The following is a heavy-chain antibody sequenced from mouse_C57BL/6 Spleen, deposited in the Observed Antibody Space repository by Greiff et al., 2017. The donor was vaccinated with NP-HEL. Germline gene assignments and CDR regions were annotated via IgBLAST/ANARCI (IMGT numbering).Heavy chain of an antibody. V-gene: IGHV5-6*01. J-gene: IGHJ2*01. D-gene: IGHD1-1*01. CDR2: ISSGGNYT. Sequence: EVHLVESGGDLVKPGGSLKLPCAASGFTFSSYGMSWVRQTPDKRLEWVATISSGGNYTHYPDSVKGRFTISRDNAKNTLYLQMSSLKSEDTAMYYCVRQDYDSSNYFDYWGQGTTLTVSS. CDR1: GFTFSSYG. CDR3: VRQDYDSSNYFDY.